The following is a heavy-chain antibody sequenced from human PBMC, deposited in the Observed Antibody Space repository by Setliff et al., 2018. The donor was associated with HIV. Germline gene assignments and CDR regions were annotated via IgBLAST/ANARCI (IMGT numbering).Heavy chain of an antibody. J-gene: IGHJ4*02. CDR1: GNSISSSSHY. D-gene: IGHD3-10*01. V-gene: IGHV4-39*01. CDR2: VYHSGST. Sequence: PSETLSLTCSVSGNSISSSSHYWGWIRQPPGKGLEWIGSVYHSGSTYYAASLKSRVTISVDTSKNQFSLKLTSVTAADTAVYYCARQPPLSALQVWFGDYWGQGILVTVSS. CDR3: ARQPPLSALQVWFGDY.